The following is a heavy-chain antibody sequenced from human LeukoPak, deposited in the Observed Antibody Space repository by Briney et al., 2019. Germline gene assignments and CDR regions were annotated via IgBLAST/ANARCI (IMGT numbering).Heavy chain of an antibody. J-gene: IGHJ5*02. V-gene: IGHV3-21*01. CDR3: ARYEQLATHGFDP. CDR1: GFTFSSFR. D-gene: IGHD6-13*01. Sequence: GGSLRPSCAASGFTFSSFRMNWVRQAPGKGLEWVSSISGSSSDIYYADSVKGRFTISRDNAKNSLYLQMNSLRAEDTAVYYCARYEQLATHGFDPWGQGTLVTVSS. CDR2: ISGSSSDI.